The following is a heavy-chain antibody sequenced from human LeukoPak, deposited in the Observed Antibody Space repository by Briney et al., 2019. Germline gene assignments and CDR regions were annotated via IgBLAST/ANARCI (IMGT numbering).Heavy chain of an antibody. D-gene: IGHD2-2*01. Sequence: PGRSLRLSCAASGFTFSSYGMHWVRQAPGKGLEWVAVIWHDGSNKYYADSVKGRFTISRDNSKNTLHLQMNSLRAEDTAVYYCARERTSTRNWFDPWGQGTLVTVSS. J-gene: IGHJ5*02. CDR2: IWHDGSNK. V-gene: IGHV3-33*01. CDR3: ARERTSTRNWFDP. CDR1: GFTFSSYG.